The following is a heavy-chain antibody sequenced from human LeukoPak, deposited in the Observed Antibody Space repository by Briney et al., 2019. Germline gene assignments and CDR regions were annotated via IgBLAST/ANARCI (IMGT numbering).Heavy chain of an antibody. J-gene: IGHJ5*02. D-gene: IGHD3-16*01. Sequence: GGSLRLSCSASGFTFSRYAMHWIRQAPGKRLESVSAISSSGGDTYYADSVKGRFTISRDNSKNTLYLQMRSLRTEDTAVYYCVREGDGNWFDPWGRGTLVTVSS. V-gene: IGHV3-64D*09. CDR1: GFTFSRYA. CDR3: VREGDGNWFDP. CDR2: ISSSGGDT.